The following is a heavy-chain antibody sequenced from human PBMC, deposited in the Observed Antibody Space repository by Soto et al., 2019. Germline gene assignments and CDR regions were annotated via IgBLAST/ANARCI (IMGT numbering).Heavy chain of an antibody. CDR3: AGDSSVYFWSSYYAPTYYNGV. Sequence: EVQLVESGGGLVQPGGSLRLSCAASGFTVSSNYMSWVRQAPGKGLEWVSVIYSGGSTYYADSVKARFTISTHKSKNTMYRQITSLRAEDAAVYYKAGDSSVYFWSSYYAPTYYNGVCGKGTTVTVSS. CDR2: IYSGGST. CDR1: GFTVSSNY. D-gene: IGHD3-3*01. V-gene: IGHV3-53*04. J-gene: IGHJ6*03.